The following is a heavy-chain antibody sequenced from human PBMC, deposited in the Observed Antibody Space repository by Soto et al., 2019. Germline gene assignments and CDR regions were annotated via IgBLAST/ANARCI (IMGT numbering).Heavy chain of an antibody. CDR2: INPNSGGT. Sequence: ASVKVSCKASGYTFTGYYMRWVRQAPGQGLEWMGWINPNSGGTNYAQKFQGRVTMTRDTSIGTAYMELSRLRSDDTAVYYCAREIYSSGQPQSYGMDVWGQGTTVTVSS. J-gene: IGHJ6*02. CDR3: AREIYSSGQPQSYGMDV. V-gene: IGHV1-2*02. CDR1: GYTFTGYY. D-gene: IGHD6-19*01.